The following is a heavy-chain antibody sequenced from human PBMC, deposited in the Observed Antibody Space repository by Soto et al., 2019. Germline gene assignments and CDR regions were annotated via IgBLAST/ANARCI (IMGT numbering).Heavy chain of an antibody. Sequence: GGSLRLSCAASGFTFTTYIMAWVRQAPGKGLEWISYISGSGGTIHYADSVKGRFTISRDNAKSSVFLQMNGLRDEDTAVYYCVRVKAIILAEEYFDSWGRGDQVTVSS. CDR3: VRVKAIILAEEYFDS. D-gene: IGHD6-6*01. CDR2: ISGSGGTI. V-gene: IGHV3-48*02. J-gene: IGHJ4*02. CDR1: GFTFTTYI.